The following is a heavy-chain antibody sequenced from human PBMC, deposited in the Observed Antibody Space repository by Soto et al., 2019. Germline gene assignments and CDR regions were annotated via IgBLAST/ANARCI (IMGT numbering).Heavy chain of an antibody. J-gene: IGHJ4*02. CDR1: GYTLTELS. CDR3: ATKFAYSSGWSHFDY. D-gene: IGHD6-19*01. Sequence: ASVKVSCKVSGYTLTELSMHWVRQAPGKGLEWMGGFDPEDGETIYAQKFQGRVTMTEDTSTDTAYMELSSLRSEDTAVYYCATKFAYSSGWSHFDYWGQGTLVTVSS. CDR2: FDPEDGET. V-gene: IGHV1-24*01.